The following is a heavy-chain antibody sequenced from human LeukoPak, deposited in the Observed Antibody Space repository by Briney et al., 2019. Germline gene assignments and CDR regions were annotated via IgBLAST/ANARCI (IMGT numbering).Heavy chain of an antibody. V-gene: IGHV3-48*03. Sequence: GGSLRLTCAASGFTFSSYEINWVRQAPGKGLEWVSYISSSGSTIYYADSVKGRFTISRDNAKNSLYLQMNSLRAEDTAVYYCAELGITMIGGVWGKGTTVTISS. CDR1: GFTFSSYE. CDR2: ISSSGSTI. D-gene: IGHD3-10*02. CDR3: AELGITMIGGV. J-gene: IGHJ6*04.